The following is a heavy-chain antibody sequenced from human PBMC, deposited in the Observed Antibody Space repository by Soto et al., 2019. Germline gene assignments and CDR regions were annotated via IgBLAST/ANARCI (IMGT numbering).Heavy chain of an antibody. V-gene: IGHV3-30-3*01. CDR3: ASSIVGATGEDYYYGMDV. Sequence: QVQLVESGGGVVQPGRSLRLSCAASGFTFSSYAMHWVRQAPGKGLEWVAVISYEGSNKYYADSVKGRFTISRDNSKNTLYLQMNSLRAEDTAVYYCASSIVGATGEDYYYGMDVWGQGTTVTVSS. D-gene: IGHD1-26*01. CDR2: ISYEGSNK. J-gene: IGHJ6*02. CDR1: GFTFSSYA.